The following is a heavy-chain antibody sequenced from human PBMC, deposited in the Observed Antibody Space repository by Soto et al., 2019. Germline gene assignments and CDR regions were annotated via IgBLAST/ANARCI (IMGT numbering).Heavy chain of an antibody. V-gene: IGHV5-51*03. D-gene: IGHD5-12*01. CDR2: IYPGDSDT. J-gene: IGHJ6*03. CDR1: GYSFTSYW. Sequence: EVQLVQSGAEVKKPGESLKISCKGSGYSFTSYWIGWVRQMPGKGLEWMGIIYPGDSDTRYSPSFQGQVTISADKSISTAYLQWSSLKASDTAMYYCARRGKYSGYEFPRYYYYYMDVWGKGTTVTVSS. CDR3: ARRGKYSGYEFPRYYYYYMDV.